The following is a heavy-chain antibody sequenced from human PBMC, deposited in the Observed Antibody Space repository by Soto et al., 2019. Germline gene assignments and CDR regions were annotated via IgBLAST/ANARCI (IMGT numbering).Heavy chain of an antibody. V-gene: IGHV1-18*01. CDR1: GYTFPNYG. CDR3: ARVVPGAKAWFGP. CDR2: ISLYSDGT. Sequence: GASVKVSCKTSGYTFPNYGITWVRQAPGQPLEWLGWISLYSDGTNYAQKFQGRVSMTTDTSTTTAYMELRSLRSDDTAVYYCARVVPGAKAWFGPWGQGTLVTVSS. J-gene: IGHJ5*02. D-gene: IGHD2-2*01.